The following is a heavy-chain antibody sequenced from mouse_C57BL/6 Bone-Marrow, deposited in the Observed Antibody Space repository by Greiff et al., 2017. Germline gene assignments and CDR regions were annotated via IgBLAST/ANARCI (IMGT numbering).Heavy chain of an antibody. CDR1: GYTFTSYW. CDR2: IHPNSGST. D-gene: IGHD1-1*01. V-gene: IGHV1-64*01. J-gene: IGHJ2*01. Sequence: VQLQQSGAELVKPGASVKLSCKASGYTFTSYWMPWVKQRPGQGLEWIGMIHPNSGSTNYNEKFKSKVTLTVDKSSSTAYMQLSSLTSEDSAVYYCARGRSYGYWGQGTTLTVSS. CDR3: ARGRSYGY.